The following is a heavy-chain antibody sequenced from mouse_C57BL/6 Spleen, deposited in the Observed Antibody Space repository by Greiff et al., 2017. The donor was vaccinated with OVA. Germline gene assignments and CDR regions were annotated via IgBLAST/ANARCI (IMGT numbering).Heavy chain of an antibody. Sequence: VQLQESGPELVKPGASVKISCKASGYAFSSSWMNWVKQRPGTGLEWIGRIYPGDGDTNYNGKFKGKATLTADKSSSTAYMQLSSLTSEDSAVYFCARDSSGWFAYWGQGTLVTVSA. CDR3: ARDSSGWFAY. CDR2: IYPGDGDT. J-gene: IGHJ3*01. V-gene: IGHV1-82*01. CDR1: GYAFSSSW. D-gene: IGHD3-2*02.